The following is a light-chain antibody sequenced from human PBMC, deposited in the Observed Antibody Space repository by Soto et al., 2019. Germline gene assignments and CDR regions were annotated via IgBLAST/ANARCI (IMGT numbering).Light chain of an antibody. CDR1: QSVNNNF. CDR2: GAS. V-gene: IGKV3-20*01. J-gene: IGKJ5*01. Sequence: EIVLTQSPGTLSVSAGERATVSCRASQSVNNNFLAWYQLRPGQAPRLLISGASSRATGIPDRISGSGSGTDFTLTITRVQPEDSAVYYCQQYGSSPPNTFGQGTRLEIK. CDR3: QQYGSSPPNT.